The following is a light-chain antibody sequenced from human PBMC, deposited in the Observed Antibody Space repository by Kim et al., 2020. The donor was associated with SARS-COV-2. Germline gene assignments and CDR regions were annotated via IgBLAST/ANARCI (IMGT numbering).Light chain of an antibody. CDR1: EGIDKD. Sequence: DIQLTQSPSSLSASVGDRVTITCRASEGIDKDLAWFQQKPGRAPKRLIYAASTLQGGVPSRFSGSGSWTEFTLTISSLQPEDFATYYCLQHNSYPITFGGGTKVDIK. V-gene: IGKV1-17*01. CDR3: LQHNSYPIT. J-gene: IGKJ4*01. CDR2: AAS.